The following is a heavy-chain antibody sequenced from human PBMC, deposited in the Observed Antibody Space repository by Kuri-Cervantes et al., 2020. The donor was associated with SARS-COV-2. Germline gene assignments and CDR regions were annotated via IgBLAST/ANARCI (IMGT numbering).Heavy chain of an antibody. J-gene: IGHJ1*01. CDR1: GFTFDDYG. D-gene: IGHD3-10*01. CDR3: ARAQNTYGSGSYVYFQH. V-gene: IGHV3-20*04. CDR2: INWNGGST. Sequence: GGSLRLSCAASGFTFDDYGMSWVRQAPGKGLEWVSRINWNGGSTGYADSVKGRFTISRDNAKNSLYLQMNSLRAEDTAVYYCARAQNTYGSGSYVYFQHWGQGTLVTVSS.